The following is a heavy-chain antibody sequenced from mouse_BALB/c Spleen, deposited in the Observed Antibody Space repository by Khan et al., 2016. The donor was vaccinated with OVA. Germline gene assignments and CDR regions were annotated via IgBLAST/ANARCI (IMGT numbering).Heavy chain of an antibody. CDR1: GYSFTDYN. J-gene: IGHJ2*01. CDR3: ARTDYGGSSDYFDY. D-gene: IGHD1-1*02. Sequence: VQLQQSGSELVKPGASVKVSCKASGYSFTDYNMSWVKQSPGKSLEWIGHIDPSYGGTSYNQKFKGKATLTVDKSSSTAFMHLSSLTSEDSAVLYCARTDYGGSSDYFDYWGQGTTLTVSS. CDR2: IDPSYGGT. V-gene: IGHV1S135*01.